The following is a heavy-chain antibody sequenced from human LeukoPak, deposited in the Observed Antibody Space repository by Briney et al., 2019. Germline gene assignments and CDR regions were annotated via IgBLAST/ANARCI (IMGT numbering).Heavy chain of an antibody. CDR3: ARVLGSGYSDY. J-gene: IGHJ4*02. D-gene: IGHD2-15*01. CDR1: GGSISSGGYY. CDR2: IYYSGSTYYSGST. Sequence: SETLSLTCTVSGGSISSGGYYWSWIRQHPGKGLEWIGYIYYSGSTYYSGSTYYNPSLKSRVTISVDTSKKQFSLKLSSVTAADTAVYYCARVLGSGYSDYWGQGTLVTVSS. V-gene: IGHV4-31*03.